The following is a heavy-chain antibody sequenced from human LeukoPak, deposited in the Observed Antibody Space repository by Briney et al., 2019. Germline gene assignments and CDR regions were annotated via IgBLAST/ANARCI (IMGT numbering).Heavy chain of an antibody. D-gene: IGHD6-19*01. V-gene: IGHV1-2*02. CDR1: GYSFTDYY. CDR3: ARDLTGYSSGWYIKYYFDC. Sequence: ASVKVSCKASGYSFTDYYIHWVRQAPGQGLEWMGWMSPNSGGTNFAQKFQGRVAMARDTSISTAYMELSRLTSDDTAVYYCARDLTGYSSGWYIKYYFDCWGQGTLVTVSS. J-gene: IGHJ4*02. CDR2: MSPNSGGT.